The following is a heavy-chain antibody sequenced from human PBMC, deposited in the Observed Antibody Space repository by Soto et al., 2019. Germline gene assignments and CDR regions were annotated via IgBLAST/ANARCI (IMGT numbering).Heavy chain of an antibody. J-gene: IGHJ4*02. CDR1: GFSLTTRPVG. CDR3: AHRQLYNGAWNEGTFDY. V-gene: IGHV2-5*02. D-gene: IGHD1-1*01. Sequence: QITLKESGPTLVKPTQTLTLTCTFSGFSLTTRPVGVGWIRQTPGQALEWVALIYWDDDKRYNPSLKTRVTITKDTSKNQVVLTMTNMDPVDTATYYCAHRQLYNGAWNEGTFDYWGQGALVTVSS. CDR2: IYWDDDK.